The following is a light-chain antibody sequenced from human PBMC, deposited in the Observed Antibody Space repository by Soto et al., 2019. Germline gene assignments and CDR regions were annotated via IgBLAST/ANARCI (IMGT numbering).Light chain of an antibody. CDR2: KAS. CDR1: QYISTW. CDR3: QQYDSYPWT. V-gene: IGKV1-5*03. Sequence: DIQMTQSPSTLSASVGDRVTLTCRASQYISTWLAWYQQKPGKAPKLLIYKASVLQSGVPSRFSGSGSGTEFTLTISSLQPDDFATYYCQQYDSYPWTFGRGTEVE. J-gene: IGKJ1*01.